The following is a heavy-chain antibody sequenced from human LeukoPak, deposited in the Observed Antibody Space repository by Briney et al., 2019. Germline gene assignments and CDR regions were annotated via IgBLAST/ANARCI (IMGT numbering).Heavy chain of an antibody. Sequence: PGGSLRLSCAASGFTFSSYGMHWVRQAPGKGLEWVAVIWYDGSNKYYADSVKGRFTISRDNSKNTLYLQMNSLRAEDTAVYYCASSVTIFGVATPISHSWGQGTLVTVSS. CDR1: GFTFSSYG. D-gene: IGHD3-3*01. V-gene: IGHV3-30*02. J-gene: IGHJ4*02. CDR3: ASSVTIFGVATPISHS. CDR2: IWYDGSNK.